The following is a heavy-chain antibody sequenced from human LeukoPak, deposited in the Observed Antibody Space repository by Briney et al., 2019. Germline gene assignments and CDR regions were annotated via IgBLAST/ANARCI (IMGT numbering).Heavy chain of an antibody. D-gene: IGHD3-3*01. CDR1: GGSMKSFY. J-gene: IGHJ4*02. CDR2: IYPSGNT. Sequence: SETLSVTCSVSGGSMKSFYWSWIRQPGGKGLEWIGRIYPSGNTNYNPSLKSRVTMSTDTSKTQFSLKLSSVTAADTAVYYCARDDFWSGYDYWGQGTLVTVSS. V-gene: IGHV4-4*07. CDR3: ARDDFWSGYDY.